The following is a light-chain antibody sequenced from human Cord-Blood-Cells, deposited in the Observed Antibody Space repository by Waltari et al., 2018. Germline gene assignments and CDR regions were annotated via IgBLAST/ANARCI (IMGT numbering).Light chain of an antibody. J-gene: IGLJ3*02. V-gene: IGLV4-69*01. CDR2: LNSDGSH. CDR1: SGHSSYA. CDR3: QTWGTGIQV. Sequence: QLVLTQSPSASASLGASVKLTCTLSSGHSSYAIAWHQQQPEKGPRYLMKLNSDGSHRKGDVIPARFSGSSSGAARYLTISSLQSEDEADYYCQTWGTGIQVFGGGTKLTVL.